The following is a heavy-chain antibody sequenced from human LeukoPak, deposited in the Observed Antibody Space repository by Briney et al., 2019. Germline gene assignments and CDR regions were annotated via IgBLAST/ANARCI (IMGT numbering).Heavy chain of an antibody. CDR2: ISYDGSNK. Sequence: PGGSLRLSCAASGFTFSSYGMHWVRQAPGKGLEWVAVISYDGSNKYYADSVKGRFTISRDNSKNTLYLQMNSLRAEDTAVYYCAKDREITFGGIPDYWGQGTLVTVSS. CDR1: GFTFSSYG. V-gene: IGHV3-30*18. CDR3: AKDREITFGGIPDY. D-gene: IGHD3-16*01. J-gene: IGHJ4*02.